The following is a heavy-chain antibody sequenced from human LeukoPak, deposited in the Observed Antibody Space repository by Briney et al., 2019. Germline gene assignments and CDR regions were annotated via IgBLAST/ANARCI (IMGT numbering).Heavy chain of an antibody. CDR3: ARGSIVGATFDYFDY. CDR1: GYTFTGYY. D-gene: IGHD1-26*01. V-gene: IGHV1-2*02. CDR2: INPNSGGT. Sequence: GVSVKVSCKASGYTFTGYYIHWVRQAPGQGLEWMGWINPNSGGTNYAQKFQGRVTMTRDTSISTAYMDLSRLRSDDTAVYYCARGSIVGATFDYFDYWGQGTLVTVSS. J-gene: IGHJ4*02.